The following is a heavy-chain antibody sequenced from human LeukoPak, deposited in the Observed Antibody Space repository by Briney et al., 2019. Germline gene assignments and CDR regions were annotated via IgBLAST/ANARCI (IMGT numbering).Heavy chain of an antibody. CDR3: AKGLGDFGRTGAFDI. D-gene: IGHD2-21*02. CDR1: GFTFSSYS. CDR2: ICGSGGST. Sequence: PGGSLRLSCAASGFTFSSYSMNWVRQAPGKGLEWVSSICGSGGSTYYADSVKGRFTISRDNSMDTLYLQMNSLRDGDTATYYCAKGLGDFGRTGAFDIWGQGTMVTVSS. V-gene: IGHV3-23*01. J-gene: IGHJ3*02.